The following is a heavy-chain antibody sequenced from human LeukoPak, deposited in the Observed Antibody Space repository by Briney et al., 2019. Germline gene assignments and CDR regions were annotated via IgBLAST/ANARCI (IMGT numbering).Heavy chain of an antibody. Sequence: GGSLRLSCAASGFTFSGHWMYWLRQAPGKGLAWVSRINSDGSATNYAGSMKGRFTISRDNARNIVYLQMNSLREDDTAVYYCARDLNWGQADYRGQGTLVTVSS. CDR1: GFTFSGHW. CDR2: INSDGSAT. D-gene: IGHD7-27*01. V-gene: IGHV3-74*01. CDR3: ARDLNWGQADY. J-gene: IGHJ4*02.